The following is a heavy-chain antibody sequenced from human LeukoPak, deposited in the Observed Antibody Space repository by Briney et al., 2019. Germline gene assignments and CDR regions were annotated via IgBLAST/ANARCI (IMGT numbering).Heavy chain of an antibody. V-gene: IGHV4-59*01. Sequence: PSETLSLTCTVSGGSISSYYWSWIRQPPGKGLEWIGYIYYSGSTNYNPSLKSRVIISVDTSKNQFSLKLSSVTAADTAVYYCARAFNGGNWFDPWGQGTLVTVSS. D-gene: IGHD4-23*01. CDR3: ARAFNGGNWFDP. J-gene: IGHJ5*02. CDR2: IYYSGST. CDR1: GGSISSYY.